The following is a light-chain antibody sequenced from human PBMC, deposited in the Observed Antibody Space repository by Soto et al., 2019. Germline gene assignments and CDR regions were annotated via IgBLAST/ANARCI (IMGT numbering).Light chain of an antibody. V-gene: IGLV1-51*01. Sequence: QSVLTQPPSVSAAPGQRGTISCSGTSSNVGDNFVSWYQQPPEAAPKLLIYDNHKRPSGIPDRFSGSKSGTSATLGITGLQTGDEADYYCATWDGSLSVVVFGGGTKLTVL. CDR2: DNH. J-gene: IGLJ3*02. CDR1: SSNVGDNF. CDR3: ATWDGSLSVVV.